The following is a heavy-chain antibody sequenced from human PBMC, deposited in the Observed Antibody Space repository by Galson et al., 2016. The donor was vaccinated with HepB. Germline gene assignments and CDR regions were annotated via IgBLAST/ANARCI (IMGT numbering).Heavy chain of an antibody. Sequence: SLRLSCAASGFTFSSYNINWVRQAPGKGLEWVSHISDTGTTIYYADSVKGRFTISRDNAKNSLYLQMNSLRAEDTAVYYCARGMSYDVWSGYYPVEGFDYWGQGTLVTVSS. CDR1: GFTFSSYN. J-gene: IGHJ4*02. V-gene: IGHV3-48*04. CDR3: ARGMSYDVWSGYYPVEGFDY. D-gene: IGHD3-3*01. CDR2: ISDTGTTI.